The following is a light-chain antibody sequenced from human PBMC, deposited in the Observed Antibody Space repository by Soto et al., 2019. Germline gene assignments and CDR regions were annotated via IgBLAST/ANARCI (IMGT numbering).Light chain of an antibody. CDR1: QTISGY. V-gene: IGKV3-11*01. J-gene: IGKJ4*01. CDR2: DAS. CDR3: QQRAEWPLT. Sequence: EIVLTQSPATLSLSPGERATLSCRASQTISGYLAWYQHKPGQAPRLLISDASKRATGIPARFSGSGSGTDFTLTISSLAPEDFAVYYCQQRAEWPLTFGGGTKVDIK.